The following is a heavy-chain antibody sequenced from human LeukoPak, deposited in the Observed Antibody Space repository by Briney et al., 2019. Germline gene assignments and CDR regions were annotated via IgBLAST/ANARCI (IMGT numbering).Heavy chain of an antibody. V-gene: IGHV3-23*01. Sequence: PGGSLRLSCAASGFTVSSNYMSWVRQAPGKGLGWVSAISGSGGSTYYADSVKGRFTISRDNAKNSLYLQMNSLRDEDTAVYHCASGYGDVWGQGTPVTVSS. CDR1: GFTVSSNY. CDR2: ISGSGGST. CDR3: ASGYGDV. D-gene: IGHD4-17*01. J-gene: IGHJ4*02.